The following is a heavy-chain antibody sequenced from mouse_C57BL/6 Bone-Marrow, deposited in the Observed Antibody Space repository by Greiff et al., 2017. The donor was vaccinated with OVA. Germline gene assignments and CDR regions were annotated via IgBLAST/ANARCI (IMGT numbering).Heavy chain of an antibody. J-gene: IGHJ2*01. CDR3: AREGYYGFDY. D-gene: IGHD1-1*01. CDR1: GFTFSDYY. Sequence: EVQVVESEGGLVQPGSSMKLSCTASGFTFSDYYMAWVRQVPEKGLEWVANINYDGSSTYSLDSLTSRFIITRDNAKNMLYLQMSSLKSEDTATYYGAREGYYGFDYWGQGTTLTVSS. CDR2: INYDGSST. V-gene: IGHV5-16*01.